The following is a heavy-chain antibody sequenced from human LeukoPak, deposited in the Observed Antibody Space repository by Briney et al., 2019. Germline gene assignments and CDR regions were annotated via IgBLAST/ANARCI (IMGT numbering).Heavy chain of an antibody. D-gene: IGHD2-15*01. V-gene: IGHV1-69*04. CDR3: ARDQGYCSGGSCYGPTHMDV. CDR2: IIPILGIA. Sequence: AASVKVSCKASGGTFSSYAISWVRQAPGQGLEWMGRIIPILGIANYAQKFQGRVTITADKSTSTAYMELSSLRSEDTAVYYCARDQGYCSGGSCYGPTHMDVWGQGTTVTVSS. CDR1: GGTFSSYA. J-gene: IGHJ6*02.